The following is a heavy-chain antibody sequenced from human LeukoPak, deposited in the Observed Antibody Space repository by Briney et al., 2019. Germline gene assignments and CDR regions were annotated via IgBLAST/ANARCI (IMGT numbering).Heavy chain of an antibody. Sequence: GGSLRLSCAASGFTFSSYEMNWARQAPGKGLEWVSYISSSGSTIYYADSVKGRFTISRDNAKNSLYLQMNGLRAEDTAVYYCARAYSSGWFPGTFDYWGQGTLVTVSS. V-gene: IGHV3-48*03. CDR1: GFTFSSYE. CDR3: ARAYSSGWFPGTFDY. J-gene: IGHJ4*02. D-gene: IGHD6-19*01. CDR2: ISSSGSTI.